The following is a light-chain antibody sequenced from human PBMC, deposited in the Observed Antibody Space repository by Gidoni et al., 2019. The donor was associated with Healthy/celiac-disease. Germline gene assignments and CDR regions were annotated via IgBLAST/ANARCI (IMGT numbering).Light chain of an antibody. CDR3: QQYGSLPLT. V-gene: IGKV1-33*01. J-gene: IGKJ4*02. CDR1: QDISSY. CDR2: DAS. Sequence: DIQMTMSPSSLSASVGDRVTITCQASQDISSYLDWYQQKPGKAPKLLIYDASSMETGIPARFSGSGSGTDFTFTISILEPEDIAAYYCQQYGSLPLTFGGGTKVEIK.